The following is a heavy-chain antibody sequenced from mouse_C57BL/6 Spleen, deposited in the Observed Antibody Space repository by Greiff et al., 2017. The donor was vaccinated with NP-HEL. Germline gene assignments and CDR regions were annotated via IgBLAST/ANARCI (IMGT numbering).Heavy chain of an antibody. J-gene: IGHJ2*01. V-gene: IGHV1-82*01. CDR2: IYPGDGDT. CDR3: ARYSLLYYFDY. CDR1: GYAFSSSW. D-gene: IGHD1-1*01. Sequence: QVQLQQSGPELVKPGASVKISCKASGYAFSSSWMNWVKQRPGKGLEWIGRIYPGDGDTNYNGKFKGKATLTADKSSSTAYMQLSSLTSEDSAVYFCARYSLLYYFDYWGQGTTLTVSS.